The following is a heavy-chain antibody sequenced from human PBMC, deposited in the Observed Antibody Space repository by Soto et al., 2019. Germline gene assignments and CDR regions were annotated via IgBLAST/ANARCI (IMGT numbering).Heavy chain of an antibody. CDR2: IYPSGNT. Sequence: PSETLSLTCTVSGASLSNYYWSWIRQPAGKGLEWIGRIYPSGNTHYKSSLNSRVTMSVDTSKNQFSLKLRSLTAADTAVYYCARGSLQFDPWGQGTLVTVYS. CDR3: ARGSLQFDP. V-gene: IGHV4-4*07. J-gene: IGHJ5*02. CDR1: GASLSNYY.